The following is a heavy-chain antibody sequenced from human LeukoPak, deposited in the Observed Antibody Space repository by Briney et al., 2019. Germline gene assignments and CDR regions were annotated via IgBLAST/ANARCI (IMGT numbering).Heavy chain of an antibody. CDR2: INHSGST. CDR3: ARQGWQWLVRRYFDY. Sequence: SETLSLTCAGYGGSFSGYYWSWIRQPPGKGLEWIGEINHSGSTNYNPSLKSRVTISVDTSKNQFSLKLSSVTAADTAVYYCARQGWQWLVRRYFDYWGQGTLVTVSS. V-gene: IGHV4-34*01. J-gene: IGHJ4*02. D-gene: IGHD6-19*01. CDR1: GGSFSGYY.